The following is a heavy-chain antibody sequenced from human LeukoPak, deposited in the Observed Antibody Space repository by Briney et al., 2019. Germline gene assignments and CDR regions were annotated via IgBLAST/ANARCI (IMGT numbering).Heavy chain of an antibody. CDR1: GGSFSGYY. D-gene: IGHD3-22*01. CDR2: INHSGST. V-gene: IGHV4-34*01. Sequence: PSETLSLTCAVYGGSFSGYYWSWIRQPPGKGLEWIGEINHSGSTNYNPSLKSRVTISVDTSKNQFALKLSSVTTADTAVYYCARKRQGLLDYWGQGTLVTVSS. CDR3: ARKRQGLLDY. J-gene: IGHJ4*02.